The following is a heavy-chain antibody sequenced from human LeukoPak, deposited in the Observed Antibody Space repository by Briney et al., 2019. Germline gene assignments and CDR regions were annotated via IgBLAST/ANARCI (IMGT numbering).Heavy chain of an antibody. CDR2: TSSSSDPI. CDR1: GFTFSSYS. V-gene: IGHV3-48*01. D-gene: IGHD4-23*01. Sequence: PRGSLRLSCAASGFTFSSYSMNWVRQAPGKGLEWVSYTSSSSDPIYYADSVKGRFTISRDSAKNSLYLKMNSLRAEDTAVYYCARAYGGNPFDYWGQGTLVTVSS. J-gene: IGHJ4*02. CDR3: ARAYGGNPFDY.